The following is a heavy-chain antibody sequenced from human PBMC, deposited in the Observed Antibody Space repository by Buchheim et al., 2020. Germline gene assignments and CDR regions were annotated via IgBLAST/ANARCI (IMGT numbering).Heavy chain of an antibody. CDR3: ARDRSSRVLGY. D-gene: IGHD6-13*01. CDR2: ISYDGSNK. V-gene: IGHV3-30-3*01. CDR1: GFTFSSYA. Sequence: QVQLVESGGGVVQPGRSLRLSCAASGFTFSSYAMHWVRQAPGKGLEWVAVISYDGSNKYYADSVKGRFTISRDNSKNTLYLQMNSLRAEDTAAYYCARDRSSRVLGYWGQGTL. J-gene: IGHJ4*02.